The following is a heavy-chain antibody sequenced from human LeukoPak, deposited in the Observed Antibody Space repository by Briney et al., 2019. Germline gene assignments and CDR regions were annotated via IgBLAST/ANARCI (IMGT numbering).Heavy chain of an antibody. CDR2: ISSSGSTI. V-gene: IGHV3-48*03. J-gene: IGHJ6*04. D-gene: IGHD3-10*02. CDR1: GFTVSSNY. CDR3: AELGITMIGGV. Sequence: PGGSLRLSCAASGFTVSSNYMIWVRQAPGKGLEWVSYISSSGSTIYYADSVKGRFTISRDNAKNSLYLQMNSLRAEDTAVYYCAELGITMIGGVWGKGTTVTISS.